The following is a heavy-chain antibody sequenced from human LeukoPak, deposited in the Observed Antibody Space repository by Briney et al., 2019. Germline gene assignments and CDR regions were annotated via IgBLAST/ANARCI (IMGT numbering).Heavy chain of an antibody. J-gene: IGHJ4*01. CDR2: LGYDGRGT. V-gene: IGHV3-74*01. CDR1: GFTFNNYA. CDR3: ARDGFVGPVTAYLDH. D-gene: IGHD1-20*01. Sequence: GGSLRLSCAASGFTFNNYAMHWVRQAPGKGLEWVSRLGYDGRGTNYADSVKGRFTISRDNAKNLLYLQMNSLRADDTALYYCARDGFVGPVTAYLDHWGQGTLVTVSS.